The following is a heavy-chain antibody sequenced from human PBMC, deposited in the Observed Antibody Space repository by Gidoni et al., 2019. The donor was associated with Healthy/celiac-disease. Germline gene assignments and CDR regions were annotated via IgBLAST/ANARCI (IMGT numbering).Heavy chain of an antibody. CDR1: GFPFSSDG. J-gene: IGHJ4*02. V-gene: IGHV3-33*01. Sequence: QVQLVVSGGGVVQPGRSLRLPCAASGFPFSSDGMHWVRQAPGKGREWVAVIWYDGSNKYYADSVKGRFTISRDNSKNTLYLQMNSLRAEDTAVYYCARVTMVRGAFDYWGQGTLVTVSS. CDR2: IWYDGSNK. CDR3: ARVTMVRGAFDY. D-gene: IGHD3-10*01.